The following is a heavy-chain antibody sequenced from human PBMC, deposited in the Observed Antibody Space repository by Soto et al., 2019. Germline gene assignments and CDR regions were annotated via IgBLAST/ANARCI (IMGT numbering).Heavy chain of an antibody. CDR2: IDPVDSYT. D-gene: IGHD6-13*01. CDR3: ARIESIARNWLDP. V-gene: IGHV5-10-1*01. CDR1: GFSFTNYW. Sequence: LGESLKISCKGSGFSFTNYWISWVRQTPGKGLEWMGNIDPVDSYTNYSPSFQGHVTFSADTSISTAYLQWSSLKASDTAMYFCARIESIARNWLDPWGQGTLVTVSS. J-gene: IGHJ5*01.